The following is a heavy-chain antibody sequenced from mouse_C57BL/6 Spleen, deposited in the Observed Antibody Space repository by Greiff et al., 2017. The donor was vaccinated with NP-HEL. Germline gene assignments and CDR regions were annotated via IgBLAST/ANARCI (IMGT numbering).Heavy chain of an antibody. Sequence: EVQLVESGGGLVKPGGSLKLSCAASGFTFSSYAMSWVRQTPEKRLEWVATISDGGSYTYYPDNVKGRFTISRDNAKNNLYLQMSHLKSEDTAMYYCANYYGSSYDYAMDYWGQGTSVTVSS. D-gene: IGHD1-1*01. CDR3: ANYYGSSYDYAMDY. V-gene: IGHV5-4*01. J-gene: IGHJ4*01. CDR1: GFTFSSYA. CDR2: ISDGGSYT.